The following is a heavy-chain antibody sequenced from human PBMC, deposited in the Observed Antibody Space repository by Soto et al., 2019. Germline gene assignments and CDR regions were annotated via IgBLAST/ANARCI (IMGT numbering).Heavy chain of an antibody. CDR2: IYRTGST. J-gene: IGHJ4*02. D-gene: IGHD1-7*01. CDR3: ASRDPGTSVDY. V-gene: IGHV4-4*02. CDR1: GGSFTSNNW. Sequence: PSETLSLTCAVSGGSFTSNNWWTWVRQPPGQGLEWIGEIYRTGSTNYNPSLKSRVTISLDKSENQFSLRVTSLTAADTAVYYCASRDPGTSVDYWGQGTLVTVSS.